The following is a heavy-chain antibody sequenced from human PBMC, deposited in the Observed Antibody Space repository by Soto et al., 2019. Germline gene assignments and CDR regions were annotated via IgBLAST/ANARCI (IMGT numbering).Heavy chain of an antibody. CDR2: ISSSGSTI. D-gene: IGHD4-4*01. CDR1: GFIFSDYY. CDR3: ASRYSNQQGWLDY. V-gene: IGHV3-11*01. Sequence: GGSLRLSCAASGFIFSDYYMSWIRQAPGKGLEWVSYISSSGSTIYYADSVKGRFTISRDNAKNSLYLQMNSLRAEDTAVYYCASRYSNQQGWLDYWGQGTLVTVSS. J-gene: IGHJ4*02.